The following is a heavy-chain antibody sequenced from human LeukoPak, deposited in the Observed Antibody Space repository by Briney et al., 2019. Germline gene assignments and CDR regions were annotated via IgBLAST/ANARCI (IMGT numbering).Heavy chain of an antibody. Sequence: GGSLRLSCAASGFTVSSNYMSWVRQAPGKGLEWVSVIYSGGGTYYADSVKGRFTISRDNSKNTLYLQMNSLRAEDTAVYYCARDPGGPHTVKWDAFDIWGQGTMVTVSS. CDR2: IYSGGGT. D-gene: IGHD2-2*02. V-gene: IGHV3-53*01. J-gene: IGHJ3*02. CDR3: ARDPGGPHTVKWDAFDI. CDR1: GFTVSSNY.